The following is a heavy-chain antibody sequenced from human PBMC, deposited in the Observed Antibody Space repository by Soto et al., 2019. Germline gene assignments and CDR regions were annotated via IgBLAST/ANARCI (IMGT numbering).Heavy chain of an antibody. Sequence: EVQLLESGGGLVQPGGPLRLSCAASGFTFSSYAMSWVRQAPGKGLEWVSAISGSGGSTYYADSVKGRFTISRDNSKNTLYLQMNSLRAEDTAVYYCARGWDSSSSIGYWGQGTLVTVSS. D-gene: IGHD6-6*01. CDR1: GFTFSSYA. CDR2: ISGSGGST. CDR3: ARGWDSSSSIGY. J-gene: IGHJ4*02. V-gene: IGHV3-23*01.